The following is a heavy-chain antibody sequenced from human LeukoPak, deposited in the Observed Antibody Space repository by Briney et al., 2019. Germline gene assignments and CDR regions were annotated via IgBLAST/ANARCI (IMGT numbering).Heavy chain of an antibody. CDR1: GGSISSYY. Sequence: PSETLSLTCTVSGGSISSYYWSWIRQPPGKGLEWIGYIYYSGSTNYNPSLKSRVTISVDTSKNQSSLKLSSVTAADTAVYYCARRYYYGSGSSKLGEYYFNYWGQGTLVTVSS. V-gene: IGHV4-59*01. J-gene: IGHJ4*02. CDR3: ARRYYYGSGSSKLGEYYFNY. D-gene: IGHD3-10*01. CDR2: IYYSGST.